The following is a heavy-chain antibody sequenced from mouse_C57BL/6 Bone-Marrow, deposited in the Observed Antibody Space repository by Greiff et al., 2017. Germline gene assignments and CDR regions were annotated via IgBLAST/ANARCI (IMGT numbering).Heavy chain of an antibody. CDR3: ARDYGRNFDY. J-gene: IGHJ2*01. Sequence: VQLQQSGPELVKPGASVKISCKASGYAFSSSWMNWVKQRPGTGLEWIGRIYPGDGDTNYNGKFKGKGTLTADKPSSTAYMQLSSLTSEDSAVYFCARDYGRNFDYWGQGTTLTVSS. CDR2: IYPGDGDT. CDR1: GYAFSSSW. D-gene: IGHD1-1*01. V-gene: IGHV1-82*01.